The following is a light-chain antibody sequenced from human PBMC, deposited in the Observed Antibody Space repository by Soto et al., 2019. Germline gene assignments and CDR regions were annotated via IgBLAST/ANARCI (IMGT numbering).Light chain of an antibody. CDR1: QSVSSY. V-gene: IGKV3-11*01. J-gene: IGKJ3*01. CDR2: DAS. Sequence: EIVLTQSPATLSLSPGERATLSCRASQSVSSYLAWYQQKPGQAPRLLIYDASTRATGIPARFSGSGSGTDFPLTISSLEPEDFAVYYCQQRSNWLFTFGPGTKVDIK. CDR3: QQRSNWLFT.